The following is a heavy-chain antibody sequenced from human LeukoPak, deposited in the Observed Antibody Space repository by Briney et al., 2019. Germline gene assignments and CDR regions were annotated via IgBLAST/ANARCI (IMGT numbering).Heavy chain of an antibody. Sequence: GGSLRLSCAASGFTFSSYDMHWVRQATGKGLEWVSVIGTAGDTYYPGSVKGRFTISRENAKNSLYLQMNSLRAGDTAVYYCARGLERRPFYYYYYGMDVWGQGTTVTVSS. J-gene: IGHJ6*02. D-gene: IGHD1-1*01. CDR1: GFTFSSYD. V-gene: IGHV3-13*01. CDR2: IGTAGDT. CDR3: ARGLERRPFYYYYYGMDV.